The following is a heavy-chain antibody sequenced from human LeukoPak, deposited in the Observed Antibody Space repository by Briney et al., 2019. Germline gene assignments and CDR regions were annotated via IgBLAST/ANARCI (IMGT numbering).Heavy chain of an antibody. D-gene: IGHD4-23*01. CDR3: ASMVYGGNFDY. V-gene: IGHV3-21*01. CDR2: ISSSSSYI. J-gene: IGHJ4*02. Sequence: SGGSLRLSCAASGFTFSSYSMTWVRQAPGKGLEWVSSISSSSSYIYYADSVKGRSTISRDNAKNSLYLQMNSLRAEDTAVYYCASMVYGGNFDYWGQGTLVTVSS. CDR1: GFTFSSYS.